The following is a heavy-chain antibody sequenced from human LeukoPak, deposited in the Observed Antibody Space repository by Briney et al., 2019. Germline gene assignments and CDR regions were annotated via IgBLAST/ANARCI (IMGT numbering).Heavy chain of an antibody. Sequence: SETLSFTCAVYGGSFSGYYWSWIRQPPGKGLEWIGEINHSGSTNYNPSLKSRVTISVDTSKNQFSLKLSSVTAADTAVYYCARGVLYYYDSSGYLDWGQGTLVTVSS. CDR3: ARGVLYYYDSSGYLD. J-gene: IGHJ4*02. V-gene: IGHV4-34*01. CDR1: GGSFSGYY. CDR2: INHSGST. D-gene: IGHD3-22*01.